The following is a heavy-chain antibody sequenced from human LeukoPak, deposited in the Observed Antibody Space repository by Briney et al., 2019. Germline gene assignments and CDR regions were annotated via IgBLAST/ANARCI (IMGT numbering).Heavy chain of an antibody. CDR1: GYSFTSYW. Sequence: GESLKISCKGSGYSFTSYWIGWVRQMPGKGLEWMGIIYPGDSDTRYSPSFQGQVTISADKSVSTAYLQWSSLKASDTAMYYCARQYSGYDDAFDIWGQGTMVTVSS. V-gene: IGHV5-51*01. CDR2: IYPGDSDT. J-gene: IGHJ3*02. D-gene: IGHD5-12*01. CDR3: ARQYSGYDDAFDI.